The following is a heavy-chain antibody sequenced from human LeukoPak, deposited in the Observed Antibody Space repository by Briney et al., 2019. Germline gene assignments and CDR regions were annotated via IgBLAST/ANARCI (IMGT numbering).Heavy chain of an antibody. CDR3: ARDEPGNPLYYDFWSGYYDY. D-gene: IGHD3-3*01. V-gene: IGHV3-21*01. CDR1: GFTFSSYS. J-gene: IGHJ4*02. CDR2: ISSSSSYI. Sequence: GGSLRLSCAASGFTFSSYSMNWVRQAPGKGLEWVSSISSSSSYIYYADSVKGRFTISRDNAKNSLYLQMNSLRAEDTAVYYCARDEPGNPLYYDFWSGYYDYWGQGTLVTVSS.